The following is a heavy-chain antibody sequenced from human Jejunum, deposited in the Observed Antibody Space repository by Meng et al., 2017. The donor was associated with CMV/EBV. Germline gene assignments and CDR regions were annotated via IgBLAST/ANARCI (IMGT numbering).Heavy chain of an antibody. Sequence: FTFSYYYMSLIRQAPGKGLEWVSYISGSGSTIYYADSVKGRCTISRDNAKTSLYLQMNSLRAEDTAVYYCARDYYGSGRIHGTPNWGQGTLVTVSS. J-gene: IGHJ4*02. CDR1: FTFSYYY. CDR2: ISGSGSTI. CDR3: ARDYYGSGRIHGTPN. D-gene: IGHD3-10*01. V-gene: IGHV3-11*01.